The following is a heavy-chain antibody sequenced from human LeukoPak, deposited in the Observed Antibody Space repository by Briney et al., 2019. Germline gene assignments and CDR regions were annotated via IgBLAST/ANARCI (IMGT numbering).Heavy chain of an antibody. CDR3: AKSYYYDSSARPRYFDY. D-gene: IGHD3-22*01. V-gene: IGHV3-23*01. CDR2: ISGSGGST. Sequence: GASVKVSCKASGYTFSSYAMSWVRQAPGKGLEWVSAISGSGGSTYYADSVKGRFTISRDNSKNTLYLQMNSLRAEDTAVYYCAKSYYYDSSARPRYFDYWGQGTLVTVSS. J-gene: IGHJ4*02. CDR1: GYTFSSYA.